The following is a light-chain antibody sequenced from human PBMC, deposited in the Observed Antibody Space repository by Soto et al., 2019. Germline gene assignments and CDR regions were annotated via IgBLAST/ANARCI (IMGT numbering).Light chain of an antibody. CDR2: GAS. Sequence: EVVLTQSPGTLSLSPGERLTLSCRASQSVRSNYLAWYQKKPGQAPRVLIYGASSRATVIPDRFSGSGSGTDFTLTISRLEPEDFAVYYCQQYGTSVWTFGQGTKVEIK. CDR3: QQYGTSVWT. V-gene: IGKV3-20*01. CDR1: QSVRSNY. J-gene: IGKJ1*01.